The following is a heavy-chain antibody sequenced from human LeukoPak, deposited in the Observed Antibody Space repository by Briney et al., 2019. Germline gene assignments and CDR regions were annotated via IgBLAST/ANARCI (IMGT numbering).Heavy chain of an antibody. V-gene: IGHV3-53*01. CDR2: IYSGGST. Sequence: PGGSLRLSCAASGFTVSSNYMSWVRQAPGKGLEWVSIIYSGGSTYYADSVKGRFTISRDNSKNTLYLQMNSLRAEDTAVYYCARLTQYSSGWYETHFGYWGQGTLVTVSS. CDR1: GFTVSSNY. D-gene: IGHD6-19*01. CDR3: ARLTQYSSGWYETHFGY. J-gene: IGHJ4*02.